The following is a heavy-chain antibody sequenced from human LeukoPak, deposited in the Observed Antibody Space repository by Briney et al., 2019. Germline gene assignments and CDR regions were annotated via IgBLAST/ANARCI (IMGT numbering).Heavy chain of an antibody. V-gene: IGHV3-30*03. Sequence: GGSLRLSCIASGFSFSDFGMHWVRQAPGKGLERVAVISYDGSNEYYADSVKGRFTISRDNSKNTLYMQVSSLKSDDTAVYYCARIHSGYEPPKEYYGMDVWGKGTTVTVSS. CDR3: ARIHSGYEPPKEYYGMDV. D-gene: IGHD5-12*01. CDR2: ISYDGSNE. J-gene: IGHJ6*04. CDR1: GFSFSDFG.